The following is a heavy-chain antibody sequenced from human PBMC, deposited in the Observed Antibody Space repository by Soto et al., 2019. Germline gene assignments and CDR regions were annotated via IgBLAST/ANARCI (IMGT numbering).Heavy chain of an antibody. CDR3: ARSAMLSFDL. Sequence: PLETLSLTCAVYGGSGSGYYWSWIRQPPGKGLEWIGEINHIGITNYNPSLKSRVTISVDTSKNQFSLKLSSVTAADTAVYYCARSAMLSFDLWGRGTLVTVSS. D-gene: IGHD2-2*01. J-gene: IGHJ2*01. V-gene: IGHV4-34*01. CDR1: GGSGSGYY. CDR2: INHIGIT.